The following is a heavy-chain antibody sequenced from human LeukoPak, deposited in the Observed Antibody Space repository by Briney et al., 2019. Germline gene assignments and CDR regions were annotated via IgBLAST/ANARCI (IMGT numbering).Heavy chain of an antibody. V-gene: IGHV4-31*03. Sequence: PSETLSLTCTVSGGSISSGGSYWSWIRQHPGKGLEWIGYIYYSGSTYYNPSLKSRVTISVDTSKNQFSLKLSSVTAADTAVYYCARGGEDFWSGYSHNWFDPWGQGTLVTVSS. J-gene: IGHJ5*02. D-gene: IGHD3-3*01. CDR3: ARGGEDFWSGYSHNWFDP. CDR2: IYYSGST. CDR1: GGSISSGGSY.